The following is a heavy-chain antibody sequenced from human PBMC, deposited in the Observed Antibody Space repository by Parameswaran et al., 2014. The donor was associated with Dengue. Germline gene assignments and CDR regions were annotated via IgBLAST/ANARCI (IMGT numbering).Heavy chain of an antibody. V-gene: IGHV4-4*02. D-gene: IGHD3-10*01. CDR2: IYHSGST. J-gene: IGHJ6*02. Sequence: RWIRQPPGKGLEWIGEIYHSGSTNYNPSLKSRVTISVDKSKNQFSLKLSSVTAADTAVYYCARDWGGSGPPGVYGMDVWGQGTTVTVSS. CDR3: ARDWGGSGPPGVYGMDV.